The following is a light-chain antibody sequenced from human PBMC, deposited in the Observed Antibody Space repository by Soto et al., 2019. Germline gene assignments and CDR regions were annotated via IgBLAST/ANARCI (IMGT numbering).Light chain of an antibody. Sequence: EIVLTQSPGTLSLSPGERATLSCRASQSVSSSFLAWYQQKPGQAPRLLIYGASSRATGIPDRFSGSGSGTEFALTISRLEPEDVAVYYCQQYGSSPLTFGGGTKVENK. CDR3: QQYGSSPLT. V-gene: IGKV3-20*01. CDR1: QSVSSSF. J-gene: IGKJ4*01. CDR2: GAS.